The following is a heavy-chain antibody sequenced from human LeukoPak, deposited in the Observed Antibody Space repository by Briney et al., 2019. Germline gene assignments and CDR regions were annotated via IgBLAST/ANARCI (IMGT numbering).Heavy chain of an antibody. Sequence: AGGSLRLSCAASGFTFSSYSMNWVRQAPGKGLEWVSYISDSSSTIYYADSVKGRFTISRDNAKNSLFLQMNSLRAEDTAVYYCAGLGAQQLAIYWGQGTLVTVSS. D-gene: IGHD6-13*01. CDR3: AGLGAQQLAIY. CDR1: GFTFSSYS. V-gene: IGHV3-48*01. J-gene: IGHJ4*02. CDR2: ISDSSSTI.